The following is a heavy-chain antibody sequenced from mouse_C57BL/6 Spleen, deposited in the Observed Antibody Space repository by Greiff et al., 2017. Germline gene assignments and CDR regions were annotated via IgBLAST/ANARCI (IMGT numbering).Heavy chain of an antibody. D-gene: IGHD1-1*01. CDR2: ISSGSSTI. CDR3: AKSTTEAMDY. J-gene: IGHJ4*01. Sequence: EVMLVESGGGLVKPGGSLKLSCAASGFTFSDYGMHWVRQAPEKGLEWVAYISSGSSTIYYADTVKGRFTISRDNAKNTLFLQMTSLRSEDTAMYYCAKSTTEAMDYWGQGTSVTVSS. V-gene: IGHV5-17*01. CDR1: GFTFSDYG.